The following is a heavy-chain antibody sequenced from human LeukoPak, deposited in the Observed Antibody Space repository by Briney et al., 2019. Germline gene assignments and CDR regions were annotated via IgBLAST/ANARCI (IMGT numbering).Heavy chain of an antibody. D-gene: IGHD6-13*01. V-gene: IGHV3-64D*06. J-gene: IGHJ4*02. CDR3: VKGTAAVTL. CDR2: ISSNGGST. Sequence: GGSLRLSCSASGFTFSSYAMHWVRQAPGKGLGYVSAISSNGGSTYYADSVKGRFTISRDNSKNTLYLQMSSLRAEDTAVYYCVKGTAAVTLWGQGTLVTVSS. CDR1: GFTFSSYA.